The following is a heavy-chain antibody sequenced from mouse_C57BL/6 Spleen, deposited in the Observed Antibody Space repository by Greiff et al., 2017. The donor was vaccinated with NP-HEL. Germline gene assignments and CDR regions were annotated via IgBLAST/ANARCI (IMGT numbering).Heavy chain of an antibody. J-gene: IGHJ3*01. CDR1: GYAFSSYW. Sequence: QVQLQQSGAELVKPGASVKISCKASGYAFSSYWMNWVKQRPGKGLEWIGQIYPGDGDTNYNGKFKGKATLTADKSSSTAYMQLSSLTSEDSAVYFCARDYYSNYPFAYWGQGTLVTVSA. CDR3: ARDYYSNYPFAY. V-gene: IGHV1-80*01. D-gene: IGHD2-5*01. CDR2: IYPGDGDT.